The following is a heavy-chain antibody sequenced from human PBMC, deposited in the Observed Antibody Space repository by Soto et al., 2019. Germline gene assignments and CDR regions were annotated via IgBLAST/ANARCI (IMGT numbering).Heavy chain of an antibody. CDR3: ARAPMVLTRSYFDS. V-gene: IGHV4-59*01. J-gene: IGHJ4*02. CDR1: DGSISNFY. CDR2: ISSSGNT. Sequence: LSLTCTVSDGSISNFYWSWIRQPPGKGLEWIGYISSSGNTNYNPSLKSRVSISVDTSKNQFSLNLTSVTAADTAVYYCARAPMVLTRSYFDSWGQGTPVTVSS. D-gene: IGHD3-22*01.